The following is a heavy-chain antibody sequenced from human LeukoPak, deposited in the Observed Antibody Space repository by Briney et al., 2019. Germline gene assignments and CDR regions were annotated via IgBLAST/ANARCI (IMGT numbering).Heavy chain of an antibody. CDR3: ARQVTAYFDY. V-gene: IGHV5-51*01. J-gene: IGHJ4*02. Sequence: GESLKISCQGSGYSFTSYWIGWVRQMPGKGLEWMVIIYPGDSDTRYSTSFQGKVTISADKSIRTAYLQWSSLKASDTSMYYCARQVTAYFDYWGKGTLVTVSS. CDR2: IYPGDSDT. CDR1: GYSFTSYW. D-gene: IGHD2-21*02.